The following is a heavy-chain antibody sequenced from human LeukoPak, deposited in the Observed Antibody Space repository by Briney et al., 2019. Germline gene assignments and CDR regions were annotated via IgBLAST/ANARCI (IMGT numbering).Heavy chain of an antibody. J-gene: IGHJ6*03. Sequence: PSETLSLTCAVYGGSFSGYYWSWIRQPPGKGLEWIGEINHSGSTNYSPSLKSRVTISVDTSKNQFSLKLSSVTAADTAVYFCARGRVSSSTWYSTYYYYFYMDLWGKGTTVTVSS. CDR1: GGSFSGYY. V-gene: IGHV4-34*01. D-gene: IGHD6-13*01. CDR2: INHSGST. CDR3: ARGRVSSSTWYSTYYYYFYMDL.